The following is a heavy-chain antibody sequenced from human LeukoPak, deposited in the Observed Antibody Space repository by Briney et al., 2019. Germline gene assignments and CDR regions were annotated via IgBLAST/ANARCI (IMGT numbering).Heavy chain of an antibody. Sequence: SVKVSCKASGGTFSSYAISWVRQAPGQGLEWMGGIIPIFGTANYAQKFQGRVTITADESTSTAYMELSSLRSEDTAVYYCARGLSEWELFVVVNHWFDPWGQGTLVTVSS. CDR1: GGTFSSYA. CDR3: ARGLSEWELFVVVNHWFDP. V-gene: IGHV1-69*13. D-gene: IGHD2-21*01. CDR2: IIPIFGTA. J-gene: IGHJ5*02.